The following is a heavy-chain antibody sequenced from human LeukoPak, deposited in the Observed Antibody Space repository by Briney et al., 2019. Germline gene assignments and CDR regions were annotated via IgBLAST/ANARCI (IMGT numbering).Heavy chain of an antibody. Sequence: PSETLSLTCTVSGGPISNTYWTWIRQPPGGGLEWIGYIHYSGRTIYNPSLKSPVTMSVDTSMNQFSLKLSSVTAADTAVYYCARARSSWNFADWGQGTLVTVSS. V-gene: IGHV4-59*01. D-gene: IGHD6-13*01. CDR3: ARARSSWNFAD. J-gene: IGHJ4*02. CDR2: IHYSGRT. CDR1: GGPISNTY.